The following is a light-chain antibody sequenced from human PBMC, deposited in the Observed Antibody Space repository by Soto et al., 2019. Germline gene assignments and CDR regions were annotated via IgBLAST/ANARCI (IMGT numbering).Light chain of an antibody. CDR3: QQFGSSPLFT. V-gene: IGKV3-20*01. CDR1: QSVSSSY. Sequence: EIVLTQSPGTLSLCPGQRATLSCRASQSVSSSYLAWYQQKPGQAPRLLIYGASSRATGIPDRFSGSGSGTDFILTISRLEPDDFAVYYCQQFGSSPLFTFDPGTKVDFK. J-gene: IGKJ3*01. CDR2: GAS.